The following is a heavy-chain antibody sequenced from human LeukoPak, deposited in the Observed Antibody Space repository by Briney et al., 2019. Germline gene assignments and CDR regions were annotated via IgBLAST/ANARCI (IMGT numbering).Heavy chain of an antibody. CDR1: GGSISSNSYY. V-gene: IGHV4-39*07. J-gene: IGHJ4*02. CDR2: IYYSGST. D-gene: IGHD2/OR15-2a*01. CDR3: ARTYFGAYDY. Sequence: PSETLSLTCTVSGGSISSNSYYWGWIRQPPGKGLEWIGSIYYSGSTYYKSSLKSRVTISVDTSKNQFSLKLSSVTAADTAVYYCARTYFGAYDYWGQGTLVTVSS.